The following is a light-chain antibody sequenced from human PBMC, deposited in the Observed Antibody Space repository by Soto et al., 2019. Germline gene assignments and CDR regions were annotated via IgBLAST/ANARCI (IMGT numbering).Light chain of an antibody. CDR2: GAS. J-gene: IGKJ2*01. Sequence: EIVLTQSPGTLSLSPGERATLSCRASQSVSSSYLAWYQQKPGQAPRLLIYGASSRATGIPDRFSGSGSGIDFTLTISRLEPEDFAVYYCHQYGSSRMYTFGQGTKLEI. CDR1: QSVSSSY. CDR3: HQYGSSRMYT. V-gene: IGKV3-20*01.